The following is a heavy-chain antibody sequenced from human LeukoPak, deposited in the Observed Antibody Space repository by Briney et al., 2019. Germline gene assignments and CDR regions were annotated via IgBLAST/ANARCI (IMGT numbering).Heavy chain of an antibody. D-gene: IGHD3-10*01. V-gene: IGHV3-13*01. Sequence: GGSLRLSCAASGFTFSTYDMHWVRQGAGKGLEWVSAVGTAGDTYYSGSVKGRFTISRENAKNSLFLQMNSLRAGGTAVYYCARSHLYYGSGIDYWGQGTLVTVSS. J-gene: IGHJ4*02. CDR2: VGTAGDT. CDR1: GFTFSTYD. CDR3: ARSHLYYGSGIDY.